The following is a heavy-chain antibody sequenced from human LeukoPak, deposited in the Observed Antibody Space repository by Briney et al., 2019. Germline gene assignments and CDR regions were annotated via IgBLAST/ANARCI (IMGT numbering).Heavy chain of an antibody. CDR1: GGSISSGSYY. CDR2: IYTSGST. D-gene: IGHD4-11*01. V-gene: IGHV4-61*02. Sequence: PSETLSLTCTVSGGSISSGSYYWSWIRQPAGKGLEWIGRIYTSGSTNYNPSLKSRVTISVDTSKNQFSLKLSSVTAADTAVYYCARGDYRNYEFPFDYWGQGTLVTVSS. CDR3: ARGDYRNYEFPFDY. J-gene: IGHJ4*02.